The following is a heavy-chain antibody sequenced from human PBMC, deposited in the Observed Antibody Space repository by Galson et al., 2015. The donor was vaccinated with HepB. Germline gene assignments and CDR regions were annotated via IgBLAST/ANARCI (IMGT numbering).Heavy chain of an antibody. CDR2: IYSGGGT. CDR1: GFTVSSNY. D-gene: IGHD7-27*01. V-gene: IGHV3-53*01. CDR3: ARDAGAQTGGYFYY. J-gene: IGHJ4*02. Sequence: LRLSCAASGFTVSSNYMAWVRQAPGKGLEWVSLIYSGGGTYYADSVKGRFTISRDNSKNMLYLQMNSLRPEDTAVYYCARDAGAQTGGYFYYWGQGTLVTVSS.